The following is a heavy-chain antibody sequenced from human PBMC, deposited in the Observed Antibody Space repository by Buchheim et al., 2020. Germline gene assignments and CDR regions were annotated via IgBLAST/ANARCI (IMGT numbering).Heavy chain of an antibody. J-gene: IGHJ5*02. V-gene: IGHV1-2*04. CDR2: INPNSGGT. CDR1: GYTFTGYY. D-gene: IGHD2-15*01. CDR3: AREWAGTGYCSGGSCLTNWFDP. Sequence: QVQLVQSGAEVKKPGASVKVSCKASGYTFTGYYMHWVRQAPGQGLEWMGWINPNSGGTNYAQTFQGWVTMTRDTSISTAYMELSRLRSDDTAVYYCAREWAGTGYCSGGSCLTNWFDPWGQGTL.